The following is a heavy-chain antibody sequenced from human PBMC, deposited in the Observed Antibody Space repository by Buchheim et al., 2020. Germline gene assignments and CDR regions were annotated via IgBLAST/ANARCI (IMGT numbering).Heavy chain of an antibody. CDR3: ARFQDDFWSGYYPFGFDY. J-gene: IGHJ4*02. CDR2: IKQDGSEQ. D-gene: IGHD3-3*01. Sequence: EVQLVESGGGLVQPGGSLRLSCAASRFTFSSYWMSWVRQAPGTGLEWVANIKQDGSEQYYVDSVKGRFTILRHNSKTSLYLKMNSLRAEDTAVYYCARFQDDFWSGYYPFGFDYWGQGTL. CDR1: RFTFSSYW. V-gene: IGHV3-7*01.